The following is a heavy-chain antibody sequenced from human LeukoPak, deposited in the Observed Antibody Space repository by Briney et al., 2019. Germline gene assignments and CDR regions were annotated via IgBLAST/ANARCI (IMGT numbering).Heavy chain of an antibody. D-gene: IGHD4-17*01. CDR3: ARDVIDYGDRWFDP. J-gene: IGHJ5*02. V-gene: IGHV3-7*01. CDR1: GFTFSSYW. Sequence: TGGFLRLSCAASGFTFSSYWMSWVRQAPGKGLEWVANIKQDGSEKYYVDSVKGRFTISRDNAKNSLYPQMNSLRAEDTAVYYCARDVIDYGDRWFDPWGQGTLVTVSS. CDR2: IKQDGSEK.